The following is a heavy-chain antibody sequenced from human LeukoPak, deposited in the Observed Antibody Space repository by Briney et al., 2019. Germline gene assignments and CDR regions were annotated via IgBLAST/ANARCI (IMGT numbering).Heavy chain of an antibody. CDR1: GYTFTSYG. Sequence: ASVKVSCKASGYTFTSYGISWVRQAPGQGLEWMGWISAYNGNTNYAQKLQGRVTMTTDTSTSTAYMELRSLRSDDTAVYYCARDPPYYDILTGWDGDYWGQGTLVTVSS. V-gene: IGHV1-18*04. CDR2: ISAYNGNT. D-gene: IGHD3-9*01. CDR3: ARDPPYYDILTGWDGDY. J-gene: IGHJ4*02.